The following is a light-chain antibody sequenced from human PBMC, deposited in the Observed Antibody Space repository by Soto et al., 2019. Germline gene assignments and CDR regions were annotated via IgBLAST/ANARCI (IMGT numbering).Light chain of an antibody. Sequence: QSALTQPPSASGSPGQSVTIPCTGTSSDVGGYDFVSWYQQHPGKAPKLIIYEVSKWPSGVPDRFSGSKSGNTASLTVSGLQAEDEADYYCSSYAGNKYLVFGGGTKVTVL. CDR3: SSYAGNKYLV. J-gene: IGLJ2*01. CDR1: SSDVGGYDF. CDR2: EVS. V-gene: IGLV2-8*01.